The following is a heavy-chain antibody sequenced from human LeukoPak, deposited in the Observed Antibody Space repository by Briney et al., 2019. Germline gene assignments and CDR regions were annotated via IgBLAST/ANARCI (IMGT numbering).Heavy chain of an antibody. CDR2: INWNGGST. CDR3: ASPVGATSY. D-gene: IGHD1-26*01. V-gene: IGHV3-20*04. CDR1: GFAFDDYG. J-gene: IGHJ4*02. Sequence: GGSLRLSCAASGFAFDDYGMSWVRQAPGKGLEWVSGINWNGGSTGYADSVKGRFTISRDNAKNSLHLQMNSLRAEDTALYYCASPVGATSYWGQGTLVTVPS.